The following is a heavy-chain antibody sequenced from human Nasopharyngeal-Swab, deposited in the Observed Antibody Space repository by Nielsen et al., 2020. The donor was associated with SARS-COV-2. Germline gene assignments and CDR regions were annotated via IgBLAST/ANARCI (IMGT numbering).Heavy chain of an antibody. J-gene: IGHJ4*02. D-gene: IGHD3-22*01. CDR1: GYTFTGHY. V-gene: IGHV1-2*06. CDR3: ARDNYYNSSGYYSPDY. Sequence: ASVKVSCKASGYTFTGHYIQWVRQAPGQGLEWMLRINPNTGGTNYAQNFQGRVTLTRDMSISTAYMELNRLRSGDTAVYFCARDNYYNSSGYYSPDYWGQGTLVTVSS. CDR2: INPNTGGT.